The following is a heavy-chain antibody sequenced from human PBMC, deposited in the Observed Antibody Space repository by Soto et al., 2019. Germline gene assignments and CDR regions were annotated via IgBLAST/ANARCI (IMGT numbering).Heavy chain of an antibody. CDR1: GFTFSSYW. CDR3: ASTVGATVTTRLDY. J-gene: IGHJ4*02. D-gene: IGHD4-17*01. Sequence: PGGSLRLSCAASGFTFSSYWMHWVRQAPGKGLVWVSRINSDGSSTSYADSVKGRFTISRDNAKNTLYLQMNSLRAEDTAVYYCASTVGATVTTRLDYWGQGTMVTVSS. V-gene: IGHV3-74*01. CDR2: INSDGSST.